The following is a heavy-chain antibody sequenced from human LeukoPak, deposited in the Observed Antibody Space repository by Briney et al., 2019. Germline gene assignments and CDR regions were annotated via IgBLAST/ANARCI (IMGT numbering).Heavy chain of an antibody. CDR3: GVLTLNPG. Sequence: GGSLRLSCAASGFTLGTYWMHWVRQAPGKGLVWVSRISYDGSNTNYADFVKGRFTISRDNAKNTLYLQMNSLRAEDTAVYYCGVLTLNPGWGQGTLVSVSS. CDR2: ISYDGSNT. CDR1: GFTLGTYW. J-gene: IGHJ4*02. D-gene: IGHD2-8*01. V-gene: IGHV3-74*01.